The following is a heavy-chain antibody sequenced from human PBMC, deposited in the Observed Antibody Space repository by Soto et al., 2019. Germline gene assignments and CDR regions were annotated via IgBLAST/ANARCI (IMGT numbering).Heavy chain of an antibody. V-gene: IGHV3-30*04. CDR3: ARGDREDTAVVIGVRPGEYGVDV. J-gene: IGHJ6*02. Sequence: QVQLVESGGGVVQPGRSLRLSCAASGFTFSNYAMHWVRQAPGKGLECVAVISYNGGNRFYRDYVKGRFTISRDNSKNTLHLQMDSLRYEDAAVYYCARGDREDTAVVIGVRPGEYGVDVWGQGTTVTVSS. D-gene: IGHD2-15*01. CDR1: GFTFSNYA. CDR2: ISYNGGNR.